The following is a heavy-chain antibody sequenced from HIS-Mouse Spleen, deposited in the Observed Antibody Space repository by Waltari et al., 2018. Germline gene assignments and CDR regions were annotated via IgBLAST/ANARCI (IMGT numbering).Heavy chain of an antibody. Sequence: QLQLQESGPGLVKPSETLSLTCTVSGGSISSSSYYWGWIRQPPGKGLEWIVSIYYSGGTYYNPSVKSRVTISVDTAKNQLSLKLSSVTAADTAVYYCAREIPYSSSWYDWYFDLWGRGTLVTVSS. V-gene: IGHV4-39*07. CDR2: IYYSGGT. J-gene: IGHJ2*01. D-gene: IGHD6-13*01. CDR3: AREIPYSSSWYDWYFDL. CDR1: GGSISSSSYY.